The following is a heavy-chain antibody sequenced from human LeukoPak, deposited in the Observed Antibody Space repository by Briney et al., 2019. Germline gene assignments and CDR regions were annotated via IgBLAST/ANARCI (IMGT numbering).Heavy chain of an antibody. D-gene: IGHD4-23*01. CDR2: IYYSGST. J-gene: IGHJ4*02. CDR3: ARDWRYGGNLPYFDY. Sequence: SQTLSLTCTVSGGSISSGDYYWSWIRQPPGKGLEWIGYIYYSGSTYYNPSLKSRVTISVDTSKNQFSLKLSSVTAADTAVYYCARDWRYGGNLPYFDYWGQGTLVTVSS. V-gene: IGHV4-30-4*01. CDR1: GGSISSGDYY.